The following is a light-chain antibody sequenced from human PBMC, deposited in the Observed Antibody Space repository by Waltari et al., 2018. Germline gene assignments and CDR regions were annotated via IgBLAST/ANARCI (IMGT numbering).Light chain of an antibody. V-gene: IGKV1-39*01. CDR3: QQSYSTPFT. CDR2: AAS. J-gene: IGKJ4*01. CDR1: QSISSY. Sequence: DIQMTQSPSSMSASVGDRDTITCRASQSISSYLNWYQQKPGKAPKLLIYAASSLQSGIPSRFSGSGSGTDFTRTISSLQPEDFATYYCQQSYSTPFTFGGGTKVEIK.